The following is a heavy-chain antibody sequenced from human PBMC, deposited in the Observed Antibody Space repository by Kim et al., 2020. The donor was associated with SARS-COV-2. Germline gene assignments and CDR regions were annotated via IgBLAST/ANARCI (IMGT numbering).Heavy chain of an antibody. J-gene: IGHJ4*02. CDR2: FDPEDGET. CDR3: ATVYSSSWYDDY. V-gene: IGHV1-24*01. CDR1: GYTLTELS. Sequence: ASVKVSCKVSGYTLTELSMHWVRQAPGKGLEWMGGFDPEDGETIYAQKFQGRVTMTEDTSTDTAYMELSSLRSEDTAVYYCATVYSSSWYDDYWGQGTLVTVSS. D-gene: IGHD6-13*01.